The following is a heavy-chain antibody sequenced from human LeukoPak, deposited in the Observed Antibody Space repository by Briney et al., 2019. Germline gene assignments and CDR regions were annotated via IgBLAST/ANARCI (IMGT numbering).Heavy chain of an antibody. J-gene: IGHJ4*02. CDR2: INPNSGGT. CDR3: VRLSGYSYGSPFDY. Sequence: ASVKVSCKASGYTFTGYYMHWVRQAHGQGLEWMGWINPNSGGTNYAQKFQGWVTMTRDTSISTAYMELSRLRSDDTAVYYCVRLSGYSYGSPFDYWGQGTLVTVSS. D-gene: IGHD5-18*01. CDR1: GYTFTGYY. V-gene: IGHV1-2*04.